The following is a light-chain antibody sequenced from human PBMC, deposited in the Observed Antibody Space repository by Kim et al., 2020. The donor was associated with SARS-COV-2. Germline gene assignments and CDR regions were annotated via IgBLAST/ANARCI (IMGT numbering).Light chain of an antibody. V-gene: IGKV1-12*01. J-gene: IGKJ2*01. Sequence: ASVGDRVTLPVRASQGISAWLAWYQQKPGEAPKLLIRGASNLQTGVPSRFRGGGYGTDFTLTISNLQPEDFATYYCQQCFRFPPTFGQGTKVDIK. CDR3: QQCFRFPPT. CDR1: QGISAW. CDR2: GAS.